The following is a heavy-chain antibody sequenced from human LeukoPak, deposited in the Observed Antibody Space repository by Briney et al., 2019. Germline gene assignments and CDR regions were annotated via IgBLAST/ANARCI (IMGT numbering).Heavy chain of an antibody. CDR1: GFTFSDYY. V-gene: IGHV3-11*06. CDR2: ISSSSSYT. D-gene: IGHD6-13*01. CDR3: ARSSSSWLSHLYYYYGMDV. J-gene: IGHJ6*04. Sequence: GGSLRLSCAASGFTFSDYYMSWIRQAPGKGLEWVSYISSSSSYTNYADSVKGRFTISRGNAKNSLYLQMNSLRAEDTAVYYCARSSSSWLSHLYYYYGMDVWGKGTTVTVSS.